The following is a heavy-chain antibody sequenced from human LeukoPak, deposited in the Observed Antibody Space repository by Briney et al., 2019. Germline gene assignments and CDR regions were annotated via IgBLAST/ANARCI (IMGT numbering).Heavy chain of an antibody. J-gene: IGHJ3*02. Sequence: ASVKVSCEASGYTFTRYAMHWGRQAAGQRREWMGWINACNGNTKYSQKFQGRVTNTRDTSASTAYMELSSLRSEDTAVYYCARLLTSSSWYSFFHDAFDIGGQGTMVTVSA. CDR3: ARLLTSSSWYSFFHDAFDI. V-gene: IGHV1-3*01. CDR1: GYTFTRYA. D-gene: IGHD6-13*01. CDR2: INACNGNT.